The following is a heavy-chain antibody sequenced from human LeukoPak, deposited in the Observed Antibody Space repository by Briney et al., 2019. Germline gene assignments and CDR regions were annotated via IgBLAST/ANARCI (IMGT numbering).Heavy chain of an antibody. CDR3: ARVLLPYYFDY. CDR2: IIPILGIA. CDR1: GGTFSIYA. V-gene: IGHV1-69*04. Sequence: GSSVKVSCKASGGTFSIYAISWVRQAPGQGLEWMGRIIPILGIANYAQKFQGRVTITADKSTSTAYMELSSLRSEDTAVYYCARVLLPYYFDYWGQGTLVTVSS. J-gene: IGHJ4*02.